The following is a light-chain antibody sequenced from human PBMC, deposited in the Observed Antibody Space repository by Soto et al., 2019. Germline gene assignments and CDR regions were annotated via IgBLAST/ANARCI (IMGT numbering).Light chain of an antibody. Sequence: HSALTLPASVSGSAGWSISISCNGTSSDVGGYNYVSWYQQHPGKAPKLMIYEVSNRPSGVSNRFSGSKSGNTASLTISGLQSEDEAEYYCSSYTSSSRHVFGTGTKVTVL. CDR2: EVS. V-gene: IGLV2-14*01. CDR3: SSYTSSSRHV. CDR1: SSDVGGYNY. J-gene: IGLJ1*01.